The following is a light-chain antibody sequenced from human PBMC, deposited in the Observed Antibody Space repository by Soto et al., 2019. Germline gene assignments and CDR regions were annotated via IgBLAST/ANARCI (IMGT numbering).Light chain of an antibody. CDR2: DVS. CDR1: SSDVGAYDY. V-gene: IGLV2-14*03. J-gene: IGLJ1*01. Sequence: SALTQPASVSGSPGQSITVSCTGTSSDVGAYDYVSWYQQHPGEVPNLMIFDVSDRPSGVSNRFSGSKSGNTASLTISGLQAEDEADYYCSSFTTSTSYVFGTGTKLTVL. CDR3: SSFTTSTSYV.